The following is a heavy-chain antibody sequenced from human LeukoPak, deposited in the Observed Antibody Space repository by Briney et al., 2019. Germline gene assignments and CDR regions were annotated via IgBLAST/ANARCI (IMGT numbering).Heavy chain of an antibody. CDR1: GGYITDYY. CDR3: ARHFSPGDYWSFDL. J-gene: IGHJ2*01. D-gene: IGHD2-2*01. Sequence: SETLSLTCTVSGGYITDYYWSWIRQPPVKGLEWIGYIYYSGSTNYNPSLKSRVTISVDTSKNHFSLNLRSVTAADTAVYYCARHFSPGDYWSFDLWGRGTLVTVSS. CDR2: IYYSGST. V-gene: IGHV4-59*08.